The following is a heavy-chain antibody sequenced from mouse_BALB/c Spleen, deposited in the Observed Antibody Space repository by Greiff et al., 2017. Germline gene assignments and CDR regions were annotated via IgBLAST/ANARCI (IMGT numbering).Heavy chain of an antibody. J-gene: IGHJ2*01. CDR1: GYSITSGYY. V-gene: IGHV3-6*02. CDR3: ARDYYGSSYGDCDY. Sequence: LQESGPGLVKPSQSLSLTCSVTGYSITSGYYWNWIRQFPGNKLEWMGYISYDGSNNYNPSLKNRITITRDTSKNQFFLKLNSVTTEDTATYYCARDYYGSSYGDCDYWGQGTTLTVSS. D-gene: IGHD1-1*01. CDR2: ISYDGSN.